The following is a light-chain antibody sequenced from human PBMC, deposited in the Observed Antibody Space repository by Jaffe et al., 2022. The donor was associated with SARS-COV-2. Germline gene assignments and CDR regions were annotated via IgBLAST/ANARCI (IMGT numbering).Light chain of an antibody. CDR3: QQYGGSQT. Sequence: VLTQSPDTLSLSPGERATLSCRASQTVGSNYLAWYQQKLGQPPKLLIYGASYRAAGIPERFSGSGSGTDFTLTIRSLQPEDFAIYYCQQYGGSQTFGQGTKLEI. J-gene: IGKJ1*01. V-gene: IGKV3-20*01. CDR1: QTVGSNY. CDR2: GAS.